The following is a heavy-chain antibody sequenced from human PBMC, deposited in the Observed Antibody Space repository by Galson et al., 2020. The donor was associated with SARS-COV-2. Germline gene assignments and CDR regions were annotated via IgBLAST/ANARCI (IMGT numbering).Heavy chain of an antibody. V-gene: IGHV3-23*01. CDR2: VSGSGGST. J-gene: IGHJ4*02. CDR1: GFPFSSYV. Sequence: GGSLRLSCAASGFPFSSYVLSWVRPAPGRGLEWVSGVSGSGGSTYYADSVRGRFTISRDSSRNTLYLQMNSLRADDTAVYYCAAGAVAGTGYWGQGTLVTGSS. D-gene: IGHD6-19*01. CDR3: AAGAVAGTGY.